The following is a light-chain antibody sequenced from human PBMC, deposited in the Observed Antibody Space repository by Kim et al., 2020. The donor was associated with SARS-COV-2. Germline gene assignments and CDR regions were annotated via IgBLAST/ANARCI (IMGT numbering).Light chain of an antibody. CDR3: QVWDGRAVV. J-gene: IGLJ7*01. CDR2: RDS. CDR1: NIEKRN. V-gene: IGLV3-9*01. Sequence: SYELTQPLSVSVALGQTARMTCGGDNIEKRNLHWYQQRPGQAPILVIYRDSKRPSGIPERVSGSNSGNTATLTISRVQAGDEADYYCQVWDGRAVVFGGGTQLTVL.